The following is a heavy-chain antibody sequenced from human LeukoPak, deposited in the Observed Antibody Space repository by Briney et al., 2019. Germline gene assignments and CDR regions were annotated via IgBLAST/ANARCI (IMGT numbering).Heavy chain of an antibody. CDR2: IYYSGRT. CDR3: ARHASWGGWSDDFWSGYNDY. Sequence: PSETLSLTCTVSGGSISSSDYSWGWIRQPPGKGLEWIASIYYSGRTYYTPSLKSRVTISVDTSKNQFSLKLSSVTAADTAVYYCARHASWGGWSDDFWSGYNDYWGQGTLVTVSS. CDR1: GGSISSSDYS. D-gene: IGHD3-3*01. J-gene: IGHJ4*02. V-gene: IGHV4-39*01.